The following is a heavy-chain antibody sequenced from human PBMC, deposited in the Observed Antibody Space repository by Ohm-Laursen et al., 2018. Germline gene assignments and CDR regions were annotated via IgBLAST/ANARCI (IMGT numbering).Heavy chain of an antibody. CDR1: GGSISSYY. Sequence: SETLSLTCTVSGGSISSYYWSWIRQPPGKGLGWIGYIYYSGSANYNPSLKSRVTISVDTSKNQFSLKVSSVTAADTAVYFCARRVDSGHYFDFWGQGTLVTVSS. V-gene: IGHV4-59*08. J-gene: IGHJ4*02. CDR3: ARRVDSGHYFDF. CDR2: IYYSGSA. D-gene: IGHD5-12*01.